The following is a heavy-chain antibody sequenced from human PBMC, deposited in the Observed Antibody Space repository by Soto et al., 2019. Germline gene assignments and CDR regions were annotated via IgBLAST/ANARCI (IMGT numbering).Heavy chain of an antibody. CDR3: ATSGRGSYANWFDP. CDR1: GFTFSSYS. Sequence: EVQLVESGGGLVQPGGSLRLSCAASGFTFSSYSMNWVRQAPGKGLEWVSYISSSSSTIYYADSVKGRFTISRDNAKNSLYLQMNSLRDEDTAVYYCATSGRGSYANWFDPWGQGTLVTVSS. D-gene: IGHD1-26*01. CDR2: ISSSSSTI. V-gene: IGHV3-48*02. J-gene: IGHJ5*02.